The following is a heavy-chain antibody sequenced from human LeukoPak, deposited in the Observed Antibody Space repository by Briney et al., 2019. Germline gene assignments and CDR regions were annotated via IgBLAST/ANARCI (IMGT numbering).Heavy chain of an antibody. CDR3: ARDRVSLIFDP. D-gene: IGHD2-21*01. Sequence: PSETLSLTCTVSGGSISSYYGSWIRQPAGKGLEWIGRIYTSGSTNYNPSLKSRFTMSVDTSKNQFSLKLSSVTAADTAVYYCARDRVSLIFDPWGQGTLVTVSS. J-gene: IGHJ5*02. CDR2: IYTSGST. V-gene: IGHV4-4*07. CDR1: GGSISSYY.